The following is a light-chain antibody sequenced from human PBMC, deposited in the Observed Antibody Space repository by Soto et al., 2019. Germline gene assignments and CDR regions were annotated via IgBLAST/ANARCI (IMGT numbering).Light chain of an antibody. Sequence: QSALTQPASVSGSPGQSITISCTGTSSDVGGYNHVSWYQQHPGKAPKLIIYEVRNRPSGVSNRLSGSKSGNTASLTISGLQAEDEADYYCCSYAGSYTYVFGTGTKLTVL. J-gene: IGLJ1*01. CDR1: SSDVGGYNH. V-gene: IGLV2-14*01. CDR2: EVR. CDR3: CSYAGSYTYV.